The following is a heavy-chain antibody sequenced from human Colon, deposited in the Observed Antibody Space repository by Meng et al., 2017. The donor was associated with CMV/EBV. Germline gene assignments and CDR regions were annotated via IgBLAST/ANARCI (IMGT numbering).Heavy chain of an antibody. V-gene: IGHV4-39*07. CDR2: VYYSGST. CDR1: GGSFINNTYF. Sequence: QLQLQESGPXLVKPXXXLSLTCTVSGGSFINNTYFWGWIRQPPGKGLEYIGSVYYSGSTYYNPSLKSRVSISIDTSKNQFSLKVRSVTAADTAMYYCARVVLNFFDQWGQGTLVTVSS. J-gene: IGHJ4*02. CDR3: ARVVLNFFDQ.